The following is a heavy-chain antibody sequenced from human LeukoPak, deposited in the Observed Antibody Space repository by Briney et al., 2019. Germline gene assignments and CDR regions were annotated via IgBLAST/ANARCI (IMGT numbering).Heavy chain of an antibody. Sequence: GASVKVSCKASGYTFTSYYMHWVRQAPGQGLEWMGIINPSGGSTSYAQKFQGRVTITADKSTSTAYMELSSLRSEDTAVYYCARVRPAMVTSAFDIWGQGTMVTVSS. CDR3: ARVRPAMVTSAFDI. CDR1: GYTFTSYY. CDR2: INPSGGST. J-gene: IGHJ3*02. D-gene: IGHD5-18*01. V-gene: IGHV1-46*01.